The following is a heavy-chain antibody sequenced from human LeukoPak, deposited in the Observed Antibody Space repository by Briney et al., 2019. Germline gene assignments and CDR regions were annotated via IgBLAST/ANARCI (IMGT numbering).Heavy chain of an antibody. CDR1: GGTFSSYA. V-gene: IGHV1-69*13. J-gene: IGHJ4*02. CDR3: ATSPYYDYVWGSYRFDY. CDR2: IIPIFGTA. D-gene: IGHD3-16*02. Sequence: ASVKVSCKASGGTFSSYAISWVRQAPGQGLEWMGGIIPIFGTANYAQKFQGRVTITADESTSTAYMELSSLRSEDTAVYYCATSPYYDYVWGSYRFDYWGQGTLVTVSS.